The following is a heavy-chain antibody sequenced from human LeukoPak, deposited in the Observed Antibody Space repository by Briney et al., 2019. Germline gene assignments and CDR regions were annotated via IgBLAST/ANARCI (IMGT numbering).Heavy chain of an antibody. CDR2: ISSSGSTI. Sequence: GGSLRLSCAASGFTFSDYYMSWIRQAAGKGLEWVSYISSSGSTIYYADSVKGRFTISRDNAKNSLYLQMNSLRAEDTAVYYCASGHQSYSSGWYSAFDIWGQGTMVTVSS. CDR1: GFTFSDYY. CDR3: ASGHQSYSSGWYSAFDI. J-gene: IGHJ3*02. V-gene: IGHV3-11*01. D-gene: IGHD6-19*01.